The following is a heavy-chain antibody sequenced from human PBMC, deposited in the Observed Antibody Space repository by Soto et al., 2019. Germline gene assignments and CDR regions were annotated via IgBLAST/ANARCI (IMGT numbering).Heavy chain of an antibody. J-gene: IGHJ3*02. CDR1: GFTVSSNY. CDR3: ASERGDTNAFDI. V-gene: IGHV3-53*04. CDR2: IYSGGST. Sequence: EVQLVESGGGLVQPGGSLRLSCAASGFTVSSNYMSWVRQAPGKGLGWVAVIYSGGSTYYADSVKGRFTISTHNSNNTLYLQMNSLRAEDTAVYYCASERGDTNAFDIWGQGTMVTVSS. D-gene: IGHD3-16*01.